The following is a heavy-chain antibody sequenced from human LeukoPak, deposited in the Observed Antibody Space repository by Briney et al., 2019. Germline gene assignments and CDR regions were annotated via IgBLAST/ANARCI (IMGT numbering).Heavy chain of an antibody. Sequence: GASLRLSCAASGFTFSSYAVSWVRQAPGKGLEWVSAISGSGGSTNYADSVKGRFTISRDNSKNTLYLQMDSLRAEDTAVYYCAKEKYYDSSGYYYVYWGQGTLVTVSS. V-gene: IGHV3-23*01. J-gene: IGHJ4*02. CDR3: AKEKYYDSSGYYYVY. CDR2: ISGSGGST. D-gene: IGHD3-22*01. CDR1: GFTFSSYA.